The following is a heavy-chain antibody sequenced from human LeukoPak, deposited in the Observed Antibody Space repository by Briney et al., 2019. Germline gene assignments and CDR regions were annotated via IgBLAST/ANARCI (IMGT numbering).Heavy chain of an antibody. CDR3: AARPPIVVGGPFDY. V-gene: IGHV3-23*01. CDR2: ISGSGDNT. J-gene: IGHJ4*02. Sequence: GGSLRLSCAASGITFSGSAMGWVRQAPGKGLEWLSTISGSGDNTYYADSVKGRFTISRDNSRNTLYLQMNSLRAEDTAVYYCAARPPIVVGGPFDYWGQGTLVTVFS. D-gene: IGHD3-22*01. CDR1: GITFSGSA.